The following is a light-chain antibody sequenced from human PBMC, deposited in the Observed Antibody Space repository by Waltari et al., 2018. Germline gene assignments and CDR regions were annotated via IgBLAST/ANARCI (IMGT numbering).Light chain of an antibody. J-gene: IGKJ2*01. CDR2: RGS. CDR1: QTVLYNYNNKTH. CDR3: QQYFSYPRT. Sequence: DIVMTQSPDSLAVSLGERATINCKSSQTVLYNYNNKTHLAWFQQKPGQPPNLLISRGSTRESGVPDRFSGSGSGTAFTLTISNLQAEDEAVYYCQQYFSYPRTFGLGTKVEI. V-gene: IGKV4-1*01.